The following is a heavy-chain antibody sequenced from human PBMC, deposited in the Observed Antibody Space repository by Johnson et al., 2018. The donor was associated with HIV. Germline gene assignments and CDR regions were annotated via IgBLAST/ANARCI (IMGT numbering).Heavy chain of an antibody. V-gene: IGHV3-7*01. CDR3: ARDPTSHWYGSESYSGITDM. CDR1: GFIFSNYW. D-gene: IGHD3-10*01. J-gene: IGHJ3*02. Sequence: VQLVESGGGLVQPGGSLRLSCVASGFIFSNYWMTWVRQAPGKGLEWVANINQDGSRKHYAGSVEGRFTISRDNGRDSLYLQMGSLTAEDTAVYYCARDPTSHWYGSESYSGITDMWGQGTKVTVSS. CDR2: INQDGSRK.